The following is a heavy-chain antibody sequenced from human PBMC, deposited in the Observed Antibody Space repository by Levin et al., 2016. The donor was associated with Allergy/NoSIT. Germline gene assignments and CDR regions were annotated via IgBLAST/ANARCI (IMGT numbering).Heavy chain of an antibody. V-gene: IGHV1-8*01. CDR2: MNPNSGNT. J-gene: IGHJ4*02. Sequence: WVRQAPGQGLEWMGWMNPNSGNTGYAQKFQGRVTMTRNTSISTAYMELSSLRSEDTAVYYCARAVGYYYGYYFDYWGQGTLVTVSS. D-gene: IGHD3-10*01. CDR3: ARAVGYYYGYYFDY.